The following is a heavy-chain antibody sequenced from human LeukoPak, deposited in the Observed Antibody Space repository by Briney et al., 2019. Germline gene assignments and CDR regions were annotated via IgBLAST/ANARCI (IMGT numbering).Heavy chain of an antibody. V-gene: IGHV1-69*13. J-gene: IGHJ4*02. CDR1: GGTFSSYA. D-gene: IGHD3-22*01. Sequence: ASVKVSCKASGGTFSSYAISWVRQAPGQGLEWMGGIIPIFGTANYAQKFQGRVTITADESTSTAYMELSSLRSEDTAVYYCARPRGDYYDSSGYEFDYWGQGTLVTVSS. CDR3: ARPRGDYYDSSGYEFDY. CDR2: IIPIFGTA.